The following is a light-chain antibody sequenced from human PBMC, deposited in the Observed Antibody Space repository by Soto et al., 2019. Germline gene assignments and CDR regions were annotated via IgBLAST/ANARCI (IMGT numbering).Light chain of an antibody. V-gene: IGLV2-11*01. CDR1: STDVGGYNY. CDR3: CPYAGSYL. J-gene: IGLJ1*01. Sequence: QAVMTQPRSVSGTPGQTVTISCTGSSTDVGGYNYVSWYQQHPGKAPRLMIADVNKRHSGVPDRFSGSKSGNTASLTISGLQSEDEADYYRCPYAGSYLFGTESKV. CDR2: DVN.